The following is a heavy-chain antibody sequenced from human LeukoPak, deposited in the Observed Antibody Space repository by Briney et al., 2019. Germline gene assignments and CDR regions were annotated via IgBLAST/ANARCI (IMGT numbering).Heavy chain of an antibody. Sequence: ASVKVSCKASGYTFTGYYMHWVRQAPGQGLEWMGWIDPNSGGTNYAQKFQGSVTMTRDTSISTAYMELSRLRSDDTAVYYCARDQNRRTNGYSSSWYLWGQGTLVTVSS. CDR3: ARDQNRRTNGYSSSWYL. D-gene: IGHD6-13*01. V-gene: IGHV1-2*02. J-gene: IGHJ4*02. CDR2: IDPNSGGT. CDR1: GYTFTGYY.